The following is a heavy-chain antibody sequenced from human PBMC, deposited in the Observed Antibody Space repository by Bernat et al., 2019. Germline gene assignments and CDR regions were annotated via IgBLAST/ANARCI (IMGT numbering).Heavy chain of an antibody. CDR2: IKQDGSEK. CDR3: ARRGYSYRYGMDV. D-gene: IGHD5-18*01. J-gene: IGHJ6*02. Sequence: EVQLVESGGGLVQPGGSLRLSCAASGFTFSSYWMSWVRQAPGKGLEWVANIKQDGSEKYYVDSGKGRFTISRDNTKNSLYLQMNSLRAEDTAVYYCARRGYSYRYGMDVWGQGTTVTVSS. CDR1: GFTFSSYW. V-gene: IGHV3-7*01.